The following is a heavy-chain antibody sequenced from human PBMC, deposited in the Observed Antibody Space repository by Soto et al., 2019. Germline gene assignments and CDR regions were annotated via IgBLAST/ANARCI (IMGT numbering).Heavy chain of an antibody. CDR1: GYTFTNYG. J-gene: IGHJ4*02. V-gene: IGHV1-18*01. Sequence: QVQLGQSGVEVKKPGASVKVSCQASGYTFTNYGITWLRQAPGQGLEWMGWVSAYNRNTNYAQRFQDRVTMTTDTSTRTAYMELRNLKSDDTAIYCCARERQYEPLLYWGQGTLVTVSS. CDR2: VSAYNRNT. CDR3: ARERQYEPLLY. D-gene: IGHD2-2*01.